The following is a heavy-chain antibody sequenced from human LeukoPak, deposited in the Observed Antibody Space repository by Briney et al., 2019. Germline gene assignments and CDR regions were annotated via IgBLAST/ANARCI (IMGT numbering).Heavy chain of an antibody. CDR1: GFTFTSSA. D-gene: IGHD6-13*01. CDR2: IVVGSGNT. CDR3: AAAGESSSWYGY. J-gene: IGHJ4*02. V-gene: IGHV1-58*02. Sequence: GASVKVSCKASGFTFTSSAMQWVRQARGQRLEWIGWIVVGSGNTNYAQKFQERVTITRDMSTSTAYMELSSLRSEDTAAYYCAAAGESSSWYGYWGQGTLVTVSS.